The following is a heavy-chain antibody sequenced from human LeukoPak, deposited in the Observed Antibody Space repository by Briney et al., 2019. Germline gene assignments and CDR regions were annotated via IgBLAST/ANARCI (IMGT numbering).Heavy chain of an antibody. CDR3: ARIGAGSSRDY. D-gene: IGHD6-13*01. CDR1: VFTFSNFS. CDR2: IVDRRSN. Sequence: GVSLRLSCAASVFTFSNFSMTWVRQAPGRGREGVSSIVDRRSNYYADSVTGRFSISRDNAKNSLYLQMNRLRAEDTAVYYCARIGAGSSRDYWGQGNLVTVSS. V-gene: IGHV3-69-1*01. J-gene: IGHJ4*02.